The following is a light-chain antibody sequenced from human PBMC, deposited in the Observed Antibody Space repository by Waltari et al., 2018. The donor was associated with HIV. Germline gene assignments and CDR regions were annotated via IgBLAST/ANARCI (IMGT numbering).Light chain of an antibody. Sequence: QSVLTQPPSVSGAPGQRVNISCTGSSSNIGTDSDVHWSQKLPGTAPKLLIYGNSNRPSGVPDRFSGSKSGTSASLAITGLQAEDEADYYCQSYDSSLSGVVFGGGTKLTVL. CDR1: SSNIGTDSD. V-gene: IGLV1-40*01. J-gene: IGLJ2*01. CDR2: GNS. CDR3: QSYDSSLSGVV.